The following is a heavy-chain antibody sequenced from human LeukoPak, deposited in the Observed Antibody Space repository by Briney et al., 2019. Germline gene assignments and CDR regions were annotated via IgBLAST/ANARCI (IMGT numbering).Heavy chain of an antibody. CDR3: ARDKYCSNSYCPASWFDP. D-gene: IGHD2-15*01. J-gene: IGHJ5*02. CDR1: GFTFSRHY. CDR2: VKQDGSEK. V-gene: IGHV3-7*01. Sequence: GGSLRLSCVASGFTFSRHYMSWVRQAPGKGLEWVANVKQDGSEKHYVDSVKGRFTISRDNTENSLHLQMNSLRAEDTAVYYCARDKYCSNSYCPASWFDPWGQGTLVTVSS.